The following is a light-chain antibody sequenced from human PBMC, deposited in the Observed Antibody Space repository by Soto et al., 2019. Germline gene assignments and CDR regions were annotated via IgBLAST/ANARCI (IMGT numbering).Light chain of an antibody. V-gene: IGKV1-5*01. CDR3: QQYNSYSRST. Sequence: DIQMTQSPSTLSASVGDRVTITCRASQSISSWLAWYQQKPGKAPKLLIYDASSLESGVPSRFSGSGSGKEFTLTISSLQPDDFATYYCQQYNSYSRSTFGQGTKLEIK. CDR1: QSISSW. CDR2: DAS. J-gene: IGKJ2*01.